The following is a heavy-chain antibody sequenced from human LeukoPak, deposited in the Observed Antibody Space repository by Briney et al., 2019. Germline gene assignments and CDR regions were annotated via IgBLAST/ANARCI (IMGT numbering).Heavy chain of an antibody. CDR1: GFTFSSYG. Sequence: GGSLRLSCAASGFTFSSYGMHWVRQAPGKGLEWVAVISYDGSNKYYADSVKGRFTISRDNSKNTLYLQMNSLRAEDTAVYYCAKTDDSSGYYFWGHFDYWGQGTLVTVSS. CDR2: ISYDGSNK. D-gene: IGHD3-22*01. CDR3: AKTDDSSGYYFWGHFDY. V-gene: IGHV3-30*18. J-gene: IGHJ4*02.